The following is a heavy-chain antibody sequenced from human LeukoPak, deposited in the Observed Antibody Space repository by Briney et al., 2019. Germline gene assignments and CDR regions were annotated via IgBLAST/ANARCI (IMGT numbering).Heavy chain of an antibody. CDR3: AKGGVGVTPEFDY. V-gene: IGHV1-8*01. CDR2: VNPNSGNT. CDR1: GYTFTNYD. J-gene: IGHJ4*02. D-gene: IGHD1-26*01. Sequence: ASVKVSCKASGYTFTNYDINWVRQATGQGLEWMGWVNPNSGNTGSAQKFQGRVSMTRNTSISTAYMELSSLRSEDTAVYYCAKGGVGVTPEFDYWGQGTLVTVSS.